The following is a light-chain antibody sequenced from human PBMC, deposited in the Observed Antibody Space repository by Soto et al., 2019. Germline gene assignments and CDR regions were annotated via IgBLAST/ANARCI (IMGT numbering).Light chain of an antibody. CDR2: DAS. J-gene: IGKJ2*01. CDR1: QSVSSY. Sequence: EIVLTQSPATLSLSPGESVTLSCRASQSVSSYLAWYQQKPGQAPRLLIYDASNRATDIPARFSGSGSGTDFTLTTSSLESEDFGVYYCQQRGKWPPTFGQGTKLEIK. V-gene: IGKV3-11*01. CDR3: QQRGKWPPT.